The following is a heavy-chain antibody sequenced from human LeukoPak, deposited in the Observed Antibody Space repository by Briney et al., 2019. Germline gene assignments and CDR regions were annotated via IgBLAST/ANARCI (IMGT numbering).Heavy chain of an antibody. CDR2: IYYSGST. V-gene: IGHV4-59*01. CDR1: GGSISSYY. CDR3: ARDSPIGGRNGYRIFDY. D-gene: IGHD5-24*01. J-gene: IGHJ4*02. Sequence: PSETLSLTCTVSGGSISSYYWSWIRQPPGKGLEWIGSIYYSGSTNYNPSLKSRVTISVDTSKNQFSLKLSSVTAADTAVHFCARDSPIGGRNGYRIFDYWGQGTLVTVSS.